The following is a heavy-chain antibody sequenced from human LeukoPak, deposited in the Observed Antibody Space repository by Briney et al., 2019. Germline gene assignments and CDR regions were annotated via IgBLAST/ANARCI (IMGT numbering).Heavy chain of an antibody. CDR1: GFTFSSYG. D-gene: IGHD5-18*01. J-gene: IGHJ3*02. CDR3: SKRVYIAGGAFDM. CDR2: ISGSGGTT. Sequence: GGSLRLSCAASGFTFSSYGMSWVRQAPGKGLEWVSAISGSGGTTFYADSVKGRFTISRDNSKNTLYLQMSSLRAEDTAVYYCSKRVYIAGGAFDMRGQGTMVTVSS. V-gene: IGHV3-23*01.